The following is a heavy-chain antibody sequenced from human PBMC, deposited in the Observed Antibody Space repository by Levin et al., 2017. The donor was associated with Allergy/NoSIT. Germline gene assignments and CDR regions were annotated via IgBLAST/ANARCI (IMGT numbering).Heavy chain of an antibody. CDR1: GFTFSSYS. Sequence: SCAASGFTFSSYSMNWVRQAPGKGLEWVSYISSSSSTIYYADSVKGRFTISRDNAKNSLYLQMNSLRAEDTAVYYCARAEYSYGYVSWFDPWGQGTLVTVSS. CDR2: ISSSSSTI. J-gene: IGHJ5*02. D-gene: IGHD5-18*01. CDR3: ARAEYSYGYVSWFDP. V-gene: IGHV3-48*01.